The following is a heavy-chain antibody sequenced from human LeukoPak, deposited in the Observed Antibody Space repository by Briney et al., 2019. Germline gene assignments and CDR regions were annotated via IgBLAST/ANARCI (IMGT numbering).Heavy chain of an antibody. V-gene: IGHV4-34*01. Sequence: TLSPTRAVSGGSTTGYYSSWSRHPPPGGDEWIGDINHSRSTTNNASLRSRVTISVDTSKNQFSLRLSSVTAADTAVYYCAPRGDIEHSYGYGKWFDPWGQGTRVTVSS. CDR3: APRGDIEHSYGYGKWFDP. D-gene: IGHD5-18*01. CDR1: GGSTTGYY. CDR2: INHSRST. J-gene: IGHJ5*02.